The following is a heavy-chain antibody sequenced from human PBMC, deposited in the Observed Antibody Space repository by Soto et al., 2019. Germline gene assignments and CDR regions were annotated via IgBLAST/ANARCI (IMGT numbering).Heavy chain of an antibody. D-gene: IGHD5-12*01. Sequence: SETLSLTCTVSGGSISSSSYYWGWIRQPPGKGLEWIGSIYYSGSTYYNPSLKSRVTISVDTSKNQFSLKLSSVTAADTAVYYCARRGEMATTPQDYYYYGMDVGGQGPRVPVS. J-gene: IGHJ6*02. CDR2: IYYSGST. CDR3: ARRGEMATTPQDYYYYGMDV. CDR1: GGSISSSSYY. V-gene: IGHV4-39*01.